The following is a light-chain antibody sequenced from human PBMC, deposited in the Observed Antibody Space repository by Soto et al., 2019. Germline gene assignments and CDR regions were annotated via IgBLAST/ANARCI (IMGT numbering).Light chain of an antibody. J-gene: IGKJ2*01. Sequence: IQLTQSPSSLSASVGDRVTITCRASQGISSYLAWYQQKPGKAPKLLIYAASTLQSGVPSRFSGSGSGTDFTLTISSRQPEDFATYYCQQLNSYPLTFGRGTKLEIK. CDR3: QQLNSYPLT. V-gene: IGKV1-9*01. CDR2: AAS. CDR1: QGISSY.